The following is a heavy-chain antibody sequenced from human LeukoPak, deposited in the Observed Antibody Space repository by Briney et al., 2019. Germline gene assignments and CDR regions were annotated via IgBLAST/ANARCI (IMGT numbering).Heavy chain of an antibody. D-gene: IGHD5-18*01. CDR1: AFTFARHW. CDR2: IRQDGGAK. J-gene: IGHJ4*02. CDR3: ARDLSPRYSYGSFDY. V-gene: IGHV3-7*01. Sequence: GGSLRLSCVASAFTFARHWMSWVRQAPGKPLEWVATIRQDGGAKYYLDSVKGRFIISRDNARNSLSLQMDSLRVEDTAVYYCARDLSPRYSYGSFDYWGQGTLVTVSS.